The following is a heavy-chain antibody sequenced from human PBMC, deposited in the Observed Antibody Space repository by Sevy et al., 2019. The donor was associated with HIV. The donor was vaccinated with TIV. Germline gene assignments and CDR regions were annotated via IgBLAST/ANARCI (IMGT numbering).Heavy chain of an antibody. D-gene: IGHD2-2*01. CDR3: AKVDVVVPVADYGLDV. CDR1: GFTFSIYA. Sequence: GGSLRLSCAASGFTFSIYAMSWVRQAPGKGLEWVSSISRSGGSTHYADSVKGRLTISRDNSKSTLFLQMNSLRAEDTAVYYCAKVDVVVPVADYGLDVWDQGTTVTVSS. CDR2: ISRSGGST. J-gene: IGHJ6*02. V-gene: IGHV3-23*01.